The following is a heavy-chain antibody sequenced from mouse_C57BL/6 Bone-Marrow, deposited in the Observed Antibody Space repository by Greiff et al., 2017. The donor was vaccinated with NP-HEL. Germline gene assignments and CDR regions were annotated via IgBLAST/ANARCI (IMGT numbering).Heavy chain of an antibody. V-gene: IGHV1-59*01. CDR1: GYTFTSYW. Sequence: QVQLQQPGAELVRPGTSVKLSCKASGYTFTSYWMHWVKQRPGQGLEWIGVIDPSDSYTNYNQKFKGKATLTVDTSSSTAYMQLSSLTSEDSAVYYCARKGNNPSFITTVVARGLDFDYWGQGTTLTVSS. J-gene: IGHJ2*01. CDR3: ARKGNNPSFITTVVARGLDFDY. D-gene: IGHD1-1*01. CDR2: IDPSDSYT.